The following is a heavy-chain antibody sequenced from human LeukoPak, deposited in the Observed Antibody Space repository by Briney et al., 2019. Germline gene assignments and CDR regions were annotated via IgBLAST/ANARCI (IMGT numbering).Heavy chain of an antibody. CDR3: ARRDPFIPTPTGSKKVARGYFDY. D-gene: IGHD3-16*01. CDR2: INHRGTT. J-gene: IGHJ4*02. CDR1: GGSISSGGYY. Sequence: PSETLSLTCTVSGGSISSGGYYWSWIRQPPGRGLEWIGEINHRGTTNYSPSLKSRVAISVDTSKNQFSLKLNSVTAADTAVFYCARRDPFIPTPTGSKKVARGYFDYWGQGSLVTVSS. V-gene: IGHV4-39*07.